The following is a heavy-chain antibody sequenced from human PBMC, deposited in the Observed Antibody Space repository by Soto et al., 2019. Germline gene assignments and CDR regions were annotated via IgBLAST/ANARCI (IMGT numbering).Heavy chain of an antibody. Sequence: EVQVLESGGGLVQPGGSLRLSCTASGFTFSNYVMSWVRQAPGKGLEWVSGIGGSGDSTYYADSVKGRFTISRDNSKNTLYLQMNSLRAEDTALYYCAKSPGSIKVGVIDCWGQGTLVTVSS. CDR1: GFTFSNYV. CDR3: AKSPGSIKVGVIDC. D-gene: IGHD1-26*01. CDR2: IGGSGDST. J-gene: IGHJ4*02. V-gene: IGHV3-23*01.